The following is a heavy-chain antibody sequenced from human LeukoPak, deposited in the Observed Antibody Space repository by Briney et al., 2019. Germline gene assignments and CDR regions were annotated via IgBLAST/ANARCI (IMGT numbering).Heavy chain of an antibody. CDR1: GYTFTNYG. CDR2: ISTYNGNT. D-gene: IGHD1-7*01. V-gene: IGHV1-18*01. Sequence: ASVKVSCKASGYTFTNYGVSWVRQAPGQGLEWMGWISTYNGNTNYAQKLQGRVTMTTDTSTSTAYMELRSLRSDDTAVYYCARPTLTGTTFFVYWGQGTLVTVSS. CDR3: ARPTLTGTTFFVY. J-gene: IGHJ4*02.